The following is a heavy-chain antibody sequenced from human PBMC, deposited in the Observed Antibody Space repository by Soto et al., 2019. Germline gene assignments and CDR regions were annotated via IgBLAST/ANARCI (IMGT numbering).Heavy chain of an antibody. V-gene: IGHV3-11*01. CDR2: ISSSGTGI. Sequence: PEGSLGPSCAASGFTFSDYYMTWLRQAPGKGLEWVSYISSSGTGIYYADSVKGRFTISRDNAKKSLYLQMSSLRAEDTAVYYCARAYSDAFDIWGQGTMVTVS. CDR3: ARAYSDAFDI. J-gene: IGHJ3*02. D-gene: IGHD2-15*01. CDR1: GFTFSDYY.